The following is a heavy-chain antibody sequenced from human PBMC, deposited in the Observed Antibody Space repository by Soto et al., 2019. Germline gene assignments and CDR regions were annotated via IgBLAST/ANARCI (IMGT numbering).Heavy chain of an antibody. CDR3: ASMDPQLWFDY. V-gene: IGHV4-31*03. CDR1: GGSISSGGYY. Sequence: SETLSLTCTVSGGSISSGGYYWSWIRQHPGKGLEWIGYIYYSGSTYYNPSLKSRVTISGDTSKNQFSLKLSSVTAADTAVYYCASMDPQLWFDYWGQGALVTVSS. CDR2: IYYSGST. D-gene: IGHD5-18*01. J-gene: IGHJ5*01.